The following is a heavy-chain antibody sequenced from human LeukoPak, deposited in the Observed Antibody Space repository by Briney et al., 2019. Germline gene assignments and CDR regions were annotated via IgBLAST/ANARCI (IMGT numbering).Heavy chain of an antibody. D-gene: IGHD5/OR15-5a*01. J-gene: IGHJ4*02. CDR1: GFTFSSYS. CDR3: ARDPTQYLRYGHFDY. Sequence: GGSLRLSCAASGFTFSSYSMNWVRQAPGKGLEWVSSISSSSSYIYYADSVKGRFTISRDNAKNSLYLQMNSLRAEDTAVYYCARDPTQYLRYGHFDYWGQGTLVTVSS. CDR2: ISSSSSYI. V-gene: IGHV3-21*01.